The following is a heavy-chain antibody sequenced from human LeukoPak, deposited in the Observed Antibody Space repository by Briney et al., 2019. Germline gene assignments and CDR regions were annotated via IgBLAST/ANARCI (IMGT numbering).Heavy chain of an antibody. Sequence: ASVKVSCKASGYTFTSYGISWVRQAPGQGLEWMGWISAYNGNTNYAQKPQGRVTMTTDTSTSTAYMELRSLRSDDTAVYYCARDYVSVSYYYDSSGYYYEDYWGQGTLVTVSS. D-gene: IGHD3-22*01. CDR3: ARDYVSVSYYYDSSGYYYEDY. J-gene: IGHJ4*02. V-gene: IGHV1-18*01. CDR1: GYTFTSYG. CDR2: ISAYNGNT.